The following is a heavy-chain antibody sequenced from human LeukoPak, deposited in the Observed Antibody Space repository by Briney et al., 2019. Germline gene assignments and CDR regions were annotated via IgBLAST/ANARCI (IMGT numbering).Heavy chain of an antibody. V-gene: IGHV3-30*18. CDR1: GFTFSSYG. CDR3: AKETYDFWSGPNRAPQYNWFDP. Sequence: GRSLRLSCAASGFTFSSYGMHWVRQAPGKGLEWVAVISYDGSNKYYADSVKGRFTISRDNSKNTLYLQMNSLRAEDTAVYYCAKETYDFWSGPNRAPQYNWFDPWGQGTLVTVSS. D-gene: IGHD3-3*01. CDR2: ISYDGSNK. J-gene: IGHJ5*02.